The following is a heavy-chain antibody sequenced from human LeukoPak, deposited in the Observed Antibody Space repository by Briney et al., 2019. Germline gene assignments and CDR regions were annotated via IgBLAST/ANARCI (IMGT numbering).Heavy chain of an antibody. V-gene: IGHV3-7*01. Sequence: GGSLRLSCAASGFTFSTSWMSWVRQASGKGLEWVANIKQDGSETNYVDSVKGRFTISRDNAKNSLYLQMNSLRAEDTAVYYCARPRVPDSWGQGTLSPSLQ. J-gene: IGHJ4*02. CDR1: GFTFSTSW. CDR3: ARPRVPDS. CDR2: IKQDGSET.